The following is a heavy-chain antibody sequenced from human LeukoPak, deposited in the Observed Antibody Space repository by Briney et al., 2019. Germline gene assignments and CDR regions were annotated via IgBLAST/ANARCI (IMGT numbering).Heavy chain of an antibody. D-gene: IGHD6-13*01. V-gene: IGHV4-4*07. CDR2: IYTSGST. CDR3: ARDKAAAGIDY. J-gene: IGHJ4*02. CDR1: GGSTSSSY. Sequence: PSETLSLTCTVSGGSTSSSYWSWIRQPAGKGLEWIGRIYTSGSTNYNPSLKSRVTMSVDTSKNQFSLKLSSVTAADTAVYYCARDKAAAGIDYWGQGTLVTVSS.